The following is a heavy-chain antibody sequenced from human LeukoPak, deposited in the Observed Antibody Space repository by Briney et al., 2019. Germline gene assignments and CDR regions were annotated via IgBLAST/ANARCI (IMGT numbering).Heavy chain of an antibody. CDR1: GGSISSYY. Sequence: SETLSLTCTVSGGSISSYYWSWIRQPPGKGLEWIGYIYYSGSTNYNPSLKSRVTISVDTSKNQFSLKLSSVTAADTAVYYCARSPPYDSSGYYGPGAFDIWGQGTMVTVSS. V-gene: IGHV4-59*01. CDR3: ARSPPYDSSGYYGPGAFDI. D-gene: IGHD3-22*01. J-gene: IGHJ3*02. CDR2: IYYSGST.